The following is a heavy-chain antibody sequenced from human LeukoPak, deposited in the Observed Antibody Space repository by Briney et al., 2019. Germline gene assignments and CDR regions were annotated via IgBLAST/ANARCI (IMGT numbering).Heavy chain of an antibody. Sequence: GGSLRLSCAASGFTFSNYAMHWVRQAPGKGLECVSAISTNGGNTHYANSVKGRFTISRDNSKNSLYLQMNSLRAEDTAVYYCVRGGGSPDIWGQGTMVTVSS. CDR2: ISTNGGNT. V-gene: IGHV3-64*01. CDR3: VRGGGSPDI. D-gene: IGHD2-15*01. CDR1: GFTFSNYA. J-gene: IGHJ3*02.